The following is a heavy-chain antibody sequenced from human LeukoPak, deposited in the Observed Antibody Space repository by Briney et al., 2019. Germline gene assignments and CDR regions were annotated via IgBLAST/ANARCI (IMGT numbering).Heavy chain of an antibody. V-gene: IGHV3-48*01. Sequence: GGSLRLSCAVSGFTLSSYNMNWVRQAPGKGLEWVSYISTGSSTIYYSDSVKGRFTISRDNSKNTLYLQMNSLRVEDTAVYYCAAINIAQLPIRVYWGQGTLVTVSS. CDR2: ISTGSSTI. D-gene: IGHD5-24*01. CDR3: AAINIAQLPIRVY. J-gene: IGHJ4*02. CDR1: GFTLSSYN.